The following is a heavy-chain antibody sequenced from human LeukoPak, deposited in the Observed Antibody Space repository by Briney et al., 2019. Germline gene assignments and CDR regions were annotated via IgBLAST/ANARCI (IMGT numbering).Heavy chain of an antibody. Sequence: ASVKVSCKASGYSLISYGITWVRQAPGQGLEWMGWISAYNGNTNYAQKLQGRVTMTTDTSTSTVYMELKSLRSDDTAVYYCARDRSSTVASPSDSFDIWGQGTMVTVSS. V-gene: IGHV1-18*01. CDR1: GYSLISYG. D-gene: IGHD4-11*01. J-gene: IGHJ3*02. CDR2: ISAYNGNT. CDR3: ARDRSSTVASPSDSFDI.